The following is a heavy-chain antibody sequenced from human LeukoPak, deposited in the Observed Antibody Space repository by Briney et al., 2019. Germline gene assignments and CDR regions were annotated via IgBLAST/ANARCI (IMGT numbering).Heavy chain of an antibody. Sequence: SETLSLTCTVSGGSISSSSYYWGWIRQPPGTGLEWIGSIYYSGSTNYNPSLKSRVTISVDTSKNQFSLKLSSVTAADTAVYYCARGGYCSGGSCRGRRWFDPWGQGTLVTVSS. J-gene: IGHJ5*02. V-gene: IGHV4-39*07. CDR1: GGSISSSSYY. D-gene: IGHD2-15*01. CDR3: ARGGYCSGGSCRGRRWFDP. CDR2: IYYSGST.